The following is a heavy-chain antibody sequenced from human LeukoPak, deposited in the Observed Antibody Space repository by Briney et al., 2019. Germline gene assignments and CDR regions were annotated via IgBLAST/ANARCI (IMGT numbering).Heavy chain of an antibody. Sequence: PGGSLRLSRAPSAFTFDDYGMHWVRQAPGKGLEWLSLISGDVGSTYYADSVKGRFTISRDNSKNSLYLQMNSLRTEDTALYYCAKDVRDCYKRIYYYYGMDVWGQGTTVTVSS. CDR2: ISGDVGST. CDR1: AFTFDDYG. CDR3: AKDVRDCYKRIYYYYGMDV. D-gene: IGHD5-24*01. V-gene: IGHV3-43*02. J-gene: IGHJ6*02.